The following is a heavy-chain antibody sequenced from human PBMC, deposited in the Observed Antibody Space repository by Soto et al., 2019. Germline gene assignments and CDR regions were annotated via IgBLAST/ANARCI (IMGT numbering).Heavy chain of an antibody. CDR2: INQSGTT. Sequence: SETLSLTCAVNGGSFRGYYWSWLRQPPGKGLEWIGEINQSGTTHYNPSLKRRINISIDTSKNQISLNLTSVTAAHTATYYCARDIITVMGGEIYYILGMDVGGQGTTVTVSS. D-gene: IGHD3-22*01. CDR1: GGSFRGYY. V-gene: IGHV4-34*01. CDR3: ARDIITVMGGEIYYILGMDV. J-gene: IGHJ6*02.